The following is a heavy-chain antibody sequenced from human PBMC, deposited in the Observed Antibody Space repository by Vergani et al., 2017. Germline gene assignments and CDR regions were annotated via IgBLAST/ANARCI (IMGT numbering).Heavy chain of an antibody. D-gene: IGHD4-17*01. V-gene: IGHV1-69*12. CDR3: ASAQSEGLYGDYPYYYYGMDV. CDR1: GGTFSSYA. CDR2: IIPIFGTA. J-gene: IGHJ6*02. Sequence: QVQLVQSGAEVKKPGSSVKVSCKASGGTFSSYAISWVRQAPGQGLEWMGGIIPIFGTANYAQKFQGRVTITADESTSTAYMELSSLRAEDTAVYYCASAQSEGLYGDYPYYYYGMDVWSQGTTVTVSS.